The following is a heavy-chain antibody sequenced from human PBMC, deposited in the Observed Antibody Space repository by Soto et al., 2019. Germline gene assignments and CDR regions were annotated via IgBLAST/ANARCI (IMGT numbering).Heavy chain of an antibody. V-gene: IGHV1-18*01. CDR3: ARELRFLEWTHTFGMDV. CDR2: ISAYNGNT. CDR1: GYTFTSYG. Sequence: ASVKVSCKASGYTFTSYGISWVRQAPGQGLEWMGWISAYNGNTNYAQKLQSRVTMTTGTSTSTAYMELRSLRSDDTAVYYCARELRFLEWTHTFGMDVWGQGTTVTVSS. J-gene: IGHJ6*02. D-gene: IGHD3-3*01.